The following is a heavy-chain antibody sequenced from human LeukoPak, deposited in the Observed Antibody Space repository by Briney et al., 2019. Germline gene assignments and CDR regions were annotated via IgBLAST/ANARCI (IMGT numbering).Heavy chain of an antibody. CDR3: TRDQEGSDY. V-gene: IGHV3-48*01. CDR2: ITRSSSAK. CDR1: GFTFSSYS. J-gene: IGHJ4*02. Sequence: GGSLRLSCVASGFTFSSYSMNWVRQAPGKGLKWVSYITRSSSAKFYADSVKGRFTISRDNAENLLYLQMNSLRAEDTAVYYCTRDQEGSDYWGQGTLVTVSS.